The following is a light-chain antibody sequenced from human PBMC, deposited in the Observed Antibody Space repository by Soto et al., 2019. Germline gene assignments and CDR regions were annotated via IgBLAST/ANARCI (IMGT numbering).Light chain of an antibody. CDR2: GAS. CDR3: QQYNNWPPT. J-gene: IGKJ1*01. V-gene: IGKV3-15*01. CDR1: QSVSSN. Sequence: EIVMTQSPATLSVSPGERATLSCRASQSVSSNLAWYQQKPGQAPTLLIYGASTRATGIPARFSGSGSGTEFTLTISSLQSEDFAVYYCQQYNNWPPTFDQGTKVEIK.